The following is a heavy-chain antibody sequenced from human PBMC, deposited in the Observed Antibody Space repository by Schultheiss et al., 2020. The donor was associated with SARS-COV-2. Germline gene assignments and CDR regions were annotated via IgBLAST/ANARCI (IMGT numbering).Heavy chain of an antibody. J-gene: IGHJ5*02. V-gene: IGHV3-74*01. CDR3: ARDRIAWWFDP. D-gene: IGHD2-15*01. Sequence: GGSLRLSCAASGFTFSKFGMHWVRQAPGKGLVWVSRINSDGSSTSYADSVKGRFTISRDNAKNTLYLQMNSLRAEDTAVYYCARDRIAWWFDPWGQGTLVTVSS. CDR2: INSDGSST. CDR1: GFTFSKFG.